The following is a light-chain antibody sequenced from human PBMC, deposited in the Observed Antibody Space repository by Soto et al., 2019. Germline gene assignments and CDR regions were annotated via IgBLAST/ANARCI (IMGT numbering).Light chain of an antibody. CDR3: QQYNSYSPWT. V-gene: IGKV1-5*01. Sequence: DIQMTQSPSTLSAYVGDRVTLTCRASQSISSWLAWYQQKPGKAPKLLIYDASSLESGVPSRFSGSGSGTEFTLTISSLQPDDFATYYCQQYNSYSPWTVGQGTKVDIK. J-gene: IGKJ1*01. CDR1: QSISSW. CDR2: DAS.